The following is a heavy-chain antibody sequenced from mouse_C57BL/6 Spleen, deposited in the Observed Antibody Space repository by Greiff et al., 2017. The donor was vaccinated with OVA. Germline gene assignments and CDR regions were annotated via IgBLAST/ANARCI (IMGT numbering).Heavy chain of an antibody. Sequence: VQLQQSGPELVKPGASVKISCKASGYSFTGYYMNWVKQSPEKSLEWIGEINPSTGGTTYNQKFKSKATLTVDKSSSTAYMQLKSLTSEDSAVYYCASGGRYFDYWGQGTTLTVSS. CDR3: ASGGRYFDY. CDR2: INPSTGGT. V-gene: IGHV1-42*01. J-gene: IGHJ2*01. CDR1: GYSFTGYY.